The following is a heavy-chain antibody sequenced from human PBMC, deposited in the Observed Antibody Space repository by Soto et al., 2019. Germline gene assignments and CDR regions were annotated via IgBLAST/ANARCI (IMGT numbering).Heavy chain of an antibody. Sequence: QVQLQYPGPGLVKPSQTLSLTCTVSGGSISSGDYYWSWIRQPPGKVLEWIGYIYYSGSTYYNPSLKSRVTISVDTSKYRFSLKLSSVTAADTAVYYCARAYGDYERNDWFDPSGQGTLVTVSS. J-gene: IGHJ5*02. CDR2: IYYSGST. V-gene: IGHV4-30-4*01. CDR3: ARAYGDYERNDWFDP. CDR1: GGSISSGDYY. D-gene: IGHD4-17*01.